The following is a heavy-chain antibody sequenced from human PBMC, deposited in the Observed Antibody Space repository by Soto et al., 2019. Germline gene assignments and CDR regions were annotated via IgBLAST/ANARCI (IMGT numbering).Heavy chain of an antibody. J-gene: IGHJ5*02. D-gene: IGHD6-6*01. CDR1: GSTFSSYD. V-gene: IGHV1-8*01. CDR2: MNPHSGKT. Sequence: GASLKVSCNSSGSTFSSYDINCVRHSPGQGLEWMGWMNPHSGKTAYAQKFQGRVTMTWNTSISTAYMELSSLRSEDTAVYYCARDTRDSSSSSFDAWGQGTLVTVSS. CDR3: ARDTRDSSSSSFDA.